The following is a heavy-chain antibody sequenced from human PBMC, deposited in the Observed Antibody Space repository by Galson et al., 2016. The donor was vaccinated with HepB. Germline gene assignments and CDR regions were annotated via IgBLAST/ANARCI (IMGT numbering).Heavy chain of an antibody. V-gene: IGHV3-33*01. J-gene: IGHJ4*02. CDR1: GFTFRSYG. Sequence: SLRLSCAASGFTFRSYGMHWVRQAPGKGLEWVAVIWYDGSNKHYAASVKGRFTIYRDNSKNTLYLQMISLRAEDTAVYYCARDHRASYDSYGPGGYWGQGTLVTVSS. D-gene: IGHD3-22*01. CDR3: ARDHRASYDSYGPGGY. CDR2: IWYDGSNK.